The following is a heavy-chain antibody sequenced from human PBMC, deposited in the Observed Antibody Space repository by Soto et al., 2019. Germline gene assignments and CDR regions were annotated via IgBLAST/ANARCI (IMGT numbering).Heavy chain of an antibody. CDR1: GDSISGNW. V-gene: IGHV4-4*02. CDR2: IYHSGNT. Sequence: QVQLQESGPGLVRPSETLSLTCAVSGDSISGNWLSWVRQPPGQGLEWVGEIYHSGNTNYNPSLKSRVTISIDKSRNHFSLKVSSVTAADTDVYYCATRSALGYLFWGQGTMVSVSS. CDR3: ATRSALGYLF. J-gene: IGHJ3*01. D-gene: IGHD2-15*01.